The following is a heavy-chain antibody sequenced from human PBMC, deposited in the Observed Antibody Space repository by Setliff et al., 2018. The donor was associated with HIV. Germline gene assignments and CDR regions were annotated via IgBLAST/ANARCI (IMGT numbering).Heavy chain of an antibody. V-gene: IGHV4-34*01. CDR2: INHSGST. CDR1: GESFSGYY. J-gene: IGHJ6*02. Sequence: PSETLSLTCAVYGESFSGYYWNWIRQPPGKGLEWIGEINHSGSTKYNPSLKSRVTISVDTSKKQFSLKVSSVAAGDTAVYYCAREDYYYYGMDVWGQGTTVTVSS. CDR3: AREDYYYYGMDV.